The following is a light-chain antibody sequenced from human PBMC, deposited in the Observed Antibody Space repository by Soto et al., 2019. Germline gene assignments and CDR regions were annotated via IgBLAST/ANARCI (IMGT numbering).Light chain of an antibody. Sequence: EIVLTQSPGTLSFSPGERATLSCRASQSISNNYLAWYQQTPGQAPRLLIYDASNRAAGIPDRFSGSGSGTDFTLTISRLEPEDFGVYHCQQYGGSPRTFGQGTKVEIK. CDR3: QQYGGSPRT. CDR2: DAS. J-gene: IGKJ1*01. V-gene: IGKV3-20*01. CDR1: QSISNNY.